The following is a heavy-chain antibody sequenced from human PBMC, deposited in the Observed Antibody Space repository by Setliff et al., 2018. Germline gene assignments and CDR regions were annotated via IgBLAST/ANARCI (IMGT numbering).Heavy chain of an antibody. J-gene: IGHJ6*03. Sequence: KPSETLSLTCAVYGGSFSGYYWSWIRQPPGKRLEWIGYIYSSGSTYYNPSLKSRVTISVDTSTNQFSLKLSSVTAADTAVYYCARVVESSGYYHYYYYMDVWGKGTTVTVSS. CDR2: IYSSGST. CDR3: ARVVESSGYYHYYYYMDV. CDR1: GGSFSGYY. D-gene: IGHD3-22*01. V-gene: IGHV4-34*01.